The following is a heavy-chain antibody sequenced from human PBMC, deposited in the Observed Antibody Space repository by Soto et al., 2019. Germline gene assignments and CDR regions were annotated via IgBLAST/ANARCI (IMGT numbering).Heavy chain of an antibody. Sequence: EVQLLESGGDLVHPGGSLRLSCAASGFSFHNYAMGWVRQAPGKGLEWVSALRGDGTGAHYAESVKGRFTISRDNSKNTLYMYMNSLRAEDTAIYYCAKLPQYDILTGYLNYFDYWGQGTLVTVSS. CDR1: GFSFHNYA. V-gene: IGHV3-23*01. J-gene: IGHJ4*02. CDR3: AKLPQYDILTGYLNYFDY. CDR2: LRGDGTGA. D-gene: IGHD3-9*01.